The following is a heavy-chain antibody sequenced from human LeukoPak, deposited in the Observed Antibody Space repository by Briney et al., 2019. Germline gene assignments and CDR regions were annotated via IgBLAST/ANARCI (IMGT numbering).Heavy chain of an antibody. Sequence: SETLSLTCTVSGGSISSSTYYWGWIRQPPGKGLEWIASIYYSGRTYYNPSLKSRVTIAVDTSKNQFSLKLSSVTAADTAVYYCARDYSYYYGSGSFDYYYYYMDVWGKGTTVTVSS. CDR2: IYYSGRT. J-gene: IGHJ6*03. CDR3: ARDYSYYYGSGSFDYYYYYMDV. V-gene: IGHV4-39*07. CDR1: GGSISSSTYY. D-gene: IGHD3-10*01.